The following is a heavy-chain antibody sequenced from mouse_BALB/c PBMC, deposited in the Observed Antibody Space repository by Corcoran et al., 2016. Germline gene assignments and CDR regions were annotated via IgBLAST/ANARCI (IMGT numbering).Heavy chain of an antibody. J-gene: IGHJ1*01. CDR3: ARSCLSRDFDV. CDR2: INTYTGEP. D-gene: IGHD6-1*01. CDR1: GYTFTNYG. V-gene: IGHV9-3-1*01. Sequence: QIQLVKSGPELKKPGETVKISCKASGYTFTNYGMNWVKQAPGKGLKWMGWINTYTGEPTYADDFKGRFAFSLETSASTAYLQINNLKNEDTATYFCARSCLSRDFDVWGAGTTVTVSS.